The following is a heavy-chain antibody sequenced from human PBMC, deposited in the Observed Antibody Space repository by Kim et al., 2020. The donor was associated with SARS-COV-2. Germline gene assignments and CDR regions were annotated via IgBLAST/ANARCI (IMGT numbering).Heavy chain of an antibody. Sequence: GGSLRLSCVASGFTFNRYGMVWVRQAPGKGLEWVSPISSFGDSAYYADSGRGRFTISRDNWKNTLYLQMSSLRADDTAGYYCAKALLPVSGTDLDHWGQGILDTVAS. CDR1: GFTFNRYG. J-gene: IGHJ4*02. CDR2: ISSFGDSA. V-gene: IGHV3-23*01. CDR3: AKALLPVSGTDLDH. D-gene: IGHD3-10*01.